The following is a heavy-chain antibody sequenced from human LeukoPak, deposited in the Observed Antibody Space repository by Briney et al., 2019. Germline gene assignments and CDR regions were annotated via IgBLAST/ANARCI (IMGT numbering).Heavy chain of an antibody. CDR1: GFTFSSYA. J-gene: IGHJ4*02. D-gene: IGHD5-18*01. CDR3: ARGIQLWPVYFDY. Sequence: QPGGSLRLSCSASGFTFSSYAMHWVRQAPGKGLEYVSAISSNGGSTYYADSVKGRFTISRDNSKNTLYLQMSSLRAEDTAVYYCARGIQLWPVYFDYWGQGTLVTVSS. V-gene: IGHV3-64D*09. CDR2: ISSNGGST.